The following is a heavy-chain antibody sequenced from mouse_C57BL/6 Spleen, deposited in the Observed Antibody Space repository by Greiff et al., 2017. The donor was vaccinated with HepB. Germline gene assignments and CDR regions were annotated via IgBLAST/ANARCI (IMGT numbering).Heavy chain of an antibody. J-gene: IGHJ1*03. CDR2: INPSTGYT. Sequence: VQLQQSGAELAKPGASVKLSCKASGYTFTSYWMHWVKQRPGQGLEWIGYINPSTGYTTYNQKFTVKAPLTADKSSSTAYMQLSSLTYEASAVYYCARDTYSYFLGIDVWGTGTTVTVSS. CDR1: GYTFTSYW. D-gene: IGHD2-12*01. V-gene: IGHV1-7*01. CDR3: ARDTYSYFLGIDV.